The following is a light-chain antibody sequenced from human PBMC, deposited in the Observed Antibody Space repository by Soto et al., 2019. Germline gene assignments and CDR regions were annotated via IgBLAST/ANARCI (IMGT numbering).Light chain of an antibody. CDR3: LQHNSYPFT. CDR2: AAS. CDR1: QDISNH. V-gene: IGKV1-17*01. Sequence: DIQMTQSPSSLSASIGDRVTITCRASQDISNHLGWFQQRPGKAPKRLIYAASTLQSGVPSRFSGIRSGTEFTLIISSLQPEDFATYYCLQHNSYPFTFGPGTKVDI. J-gene: IGKJ3*01.